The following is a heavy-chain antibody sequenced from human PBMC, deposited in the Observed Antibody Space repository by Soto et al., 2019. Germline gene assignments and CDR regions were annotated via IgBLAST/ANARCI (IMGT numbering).Heavy chain of an antibody. D-gene: IGHD6-6*01. J-gene: IGHJ4*02. CDR1: GFTFSSYS. CDR3: ARGGSSSSSFPFDY. V-gene: IGHV3-21*01. CDR2: ISSSSSYI. Sequence: PGGSLRLSCAASGFTFSSYSMNWVRQAPGKGLEWVSSISSSSSYIYYADSVKGRFTISRDNAKNSLYLQMNSLRAEDTAVYYCARGGSSSSSFPFDYWGQGTLVTVSS.